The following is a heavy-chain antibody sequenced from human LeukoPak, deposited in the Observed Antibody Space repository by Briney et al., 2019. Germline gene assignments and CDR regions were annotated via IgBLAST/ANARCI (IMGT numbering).Heavy chain of an antibody. CDR3: ARDFSYGKNFDY. Sequence: SGGSLRLSCAASGFTFSSYAMHWVRQAPGKGLESVAVISYDGSNKYYADSVKGRFTISRDNSKNTLYLQMNSLRAEDTAVYYCARDFSYGKNFDYWGQGTLVTVSS. J-gene: IGHJ4*02. CDR1: GFTFSSYA. D-gene: IGHD5-18*01. CDR2: ISYDGSNK. V-gene: IGHV3-30-3*01.